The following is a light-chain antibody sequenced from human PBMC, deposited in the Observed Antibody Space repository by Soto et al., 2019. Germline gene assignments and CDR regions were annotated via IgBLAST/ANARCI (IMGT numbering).Light chain of an antibody. CDR3: ISYTSISTLI. CDR2: DVS. CDR1: SSDVGGYNY. V-gene: IGLV2-14*03. J-gene: IGLJ2*01. Sequence: QSALTQPASVSGSPGQSITISCTGTSSDVGGYNYVSWYQQHPGRAPKLIIYDVSNRPSGVSNLFSGSKSGNTASLTISGLQAEDEADYYCISYTSISTLIFGGGTKLTVL.